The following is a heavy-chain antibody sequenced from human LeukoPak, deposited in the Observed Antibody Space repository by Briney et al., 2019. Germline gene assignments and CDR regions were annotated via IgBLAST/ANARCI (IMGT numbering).Heavy chain of an antibody. V-gene: IGHV3-21*01. D-gene: IGHD3-10*01. J-gene: IGHJ4*02. CDR1: GFTFSSYS. CDR3: ASDPEVLWFGELIGGYFDY. CDR2: ISSSSSYI. Sequence: GGSLRLSCAASGFTFSSYSMNWVRQAPGKGLEWVSSISSSSSYIYYADSVKGRFTISRDNAKNSLYLQMNSLRAEDTAVYYCASDPEVLWFGELIGGYFDYWGQGTLVIVSS.